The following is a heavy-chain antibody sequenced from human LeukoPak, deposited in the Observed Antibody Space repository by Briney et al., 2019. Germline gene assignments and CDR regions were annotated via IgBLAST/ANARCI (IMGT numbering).Heavy chain of an antibody. D-gene: IGHD3-22*01. Sequence: ASVTVSCKASGYTFTGYYMHWVRQAPGQGLEWMGWINPNSGGTNYAQKFQGWVTMTRDTSISTAYMELSRLRSDDTAVYYCAREKNYYDSSGYYPTGFDYWGQGTLVTVSS. CDR2: INPNSGGT. V-gene: IGHV1-2*04. J-gene: IGHJ4*02. CDR1: GYTFTGYY. CDR3: AREKNYYDSSGYYPTGFDY.